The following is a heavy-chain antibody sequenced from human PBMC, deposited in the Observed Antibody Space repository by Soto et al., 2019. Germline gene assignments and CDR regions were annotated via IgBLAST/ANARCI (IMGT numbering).Heavy chain of an antibody. J-gene: IGHJ6*02. CDR2: IIPIFGTA. Sequence: QVQLVQSGAEVKKPGSSVKVSCKASGGTFSRYAISWVRQAPGQGLEWMGGIIPIFGTANYAQKFQGRVTITADESTSTVYMDLSSLRSEDTAVVYCARQQTKEGSDYYYYGMDVGGQGTTVTVSS. D-gene: IGHD1-7*01. V-gene: IGHV1-69*01. CDR3: ARQQTKEGSDYYYYGMDV. CDR1: GGTFSRYA.